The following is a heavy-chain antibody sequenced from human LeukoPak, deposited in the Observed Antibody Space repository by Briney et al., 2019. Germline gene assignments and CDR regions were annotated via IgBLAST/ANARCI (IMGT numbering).Heavy chain of an antibody. CDR2: ISANNGNT. V-gene: IGHV1-18*01. Sequence: ASVKVSCRTSGYMFTTYGISWVRQAPGQGLEWVGWISANNGNTKYAQRLQDRVTMTTNASTSTAYMELRSLRSDDTAVYYCARVLYPYYYDSGGYFDAFDIWGQGTMVTVSS. CDR3: ARVLYPYYYDSGGYFDAFDI. D-gene: IGHD3-22*01. J-gene: IGHJ3*02. CDR1: GYMFTTYG.